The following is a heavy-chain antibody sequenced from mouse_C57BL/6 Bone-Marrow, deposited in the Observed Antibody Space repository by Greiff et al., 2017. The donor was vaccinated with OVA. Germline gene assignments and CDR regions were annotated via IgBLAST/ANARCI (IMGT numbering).Heavy chain of an antibody. Sequence: EVKLQESGPGLVKPSQSLSLTCSVTGYSITSGYYWNWIRQFPGNKLEWMGYISYDGSNNYNPSLKNRISITRDTSKNQFFLKLNSVTTEDTATYYCARTSYYGSSYYAMDYWGQGTSVTVSS. CDR2: ISYDGSN. J-gene: IGHJ4*01. D-gene: IGHD1-1*01. CDR3: ARTSYYGSSYYAMDY. V-gene: IGHV3-6*01. CDR1: GYSITSGYY.